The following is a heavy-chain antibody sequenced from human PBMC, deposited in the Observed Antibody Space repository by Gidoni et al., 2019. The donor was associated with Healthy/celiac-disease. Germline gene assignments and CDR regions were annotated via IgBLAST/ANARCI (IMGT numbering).Heavy chain of an antibody. Sequence: QLQLQESGPGLVKPSETLSLTCTVSGGSISSSSYYWGWIRQPPGKGLEWIGSIYYSGSTYYNPSLKSRVTISVDTSKNQFSLKLSSVTAADTAVYYCARLGPRLFPYYYDSSGYYLFDYWGQGTLVTVSS. J-gene: IGHJ4*02. D-gene: IGHD3-22*01. CDR3: ARLGPRLFPYYYDSSGYYLFDY. CDR2: IYYSGST. V-gene: IGHV4-39*01. CDR1: GGSISSSSYY.